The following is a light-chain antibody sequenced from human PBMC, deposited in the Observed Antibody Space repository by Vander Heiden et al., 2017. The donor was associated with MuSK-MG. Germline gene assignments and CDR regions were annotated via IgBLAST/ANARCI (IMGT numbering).Light chain of an antibody. CDR1: SSNIGSNT. V-gene: IGLV1-44*01. Sequence: QSVLTQPPSASGTPGQRVTISCSGSSSNIGSNTVNWYQQLPGTAPNLLIYSNQPRPSGVPDRFSGSKSGTSASLAISGLQSEDEADYYCAAWDDSLNGPVFGGGTKLTVL. CDR2: SNQ. J-gene: IGLJ2*01. CDR3: AAWDDSLNGPV.